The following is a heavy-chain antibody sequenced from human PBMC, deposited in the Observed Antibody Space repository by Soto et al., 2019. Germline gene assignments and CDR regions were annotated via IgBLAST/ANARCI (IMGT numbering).Heavy chain of an antibody. CDR3: VRGGENFFAS. J-gene: IGHJ4*02. CDR1: GFNFNRFG. Sequence: HVQLVESGGGVVQPGRSLRLSCAASGFNFNRFGMHWVRQIAGKGPEWLAVIWFDGSKTYYADSVKGRFTISRDNSNNTLYLEMDSLRGDDTALYYCVRGGENFFASWGQGTLVTVSS. CDR2: IWFDGSKT. V-gene: IGHV3-33*01. D-gene: IGHD2-21*01.